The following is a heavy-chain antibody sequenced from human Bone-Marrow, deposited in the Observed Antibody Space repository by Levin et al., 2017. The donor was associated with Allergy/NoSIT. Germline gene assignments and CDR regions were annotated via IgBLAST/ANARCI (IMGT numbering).Heavy chain of an antibody. Sequence: SVKVSCKASGGTFSSYAISWVRQAPGQGLEWMGGIIPIFGTANYAQKFQGRVTITADESTSTAYMELSSLRSEDTAVYYCARGTWELRLLYYYYYGMDVWGQGTTVTVSS. CDR1: GGTFSSYA. CDR2: IIPIFGTA. V-gene: IGHV1-69*13. D-gene: IGHD1-26*01. CDR3: ARGTWELRLLYYYYYGMDV. J-gene: IGHJ6*02.